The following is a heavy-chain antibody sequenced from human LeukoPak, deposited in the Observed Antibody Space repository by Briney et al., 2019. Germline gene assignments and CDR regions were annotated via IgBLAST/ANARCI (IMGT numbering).Heavy chain of an antibody. Sequence: ASVKVSCKASGYTFTSYGISWVRQAPGQGLEWMGWINTNTGNPTYAQGFTGRFVFSLDTSVSTAYLQISSLKAEDTAVYYCVRDPRSGVNYFDYWGQGTLVTVSS. CDR1: GYTFTSYG. CDR2: INTNTGNP. CDR3: VRDPRSGVNYFDY. V-gene: IGHV7-4-1*02. J-gene: IGHJ4*02. D-gene: IGHD2-21*01.